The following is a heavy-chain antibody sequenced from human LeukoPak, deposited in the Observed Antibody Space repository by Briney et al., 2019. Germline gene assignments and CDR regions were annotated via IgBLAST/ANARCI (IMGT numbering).Heavy chain of an antibody. J-gene: IGHJ4*02. V-gene: IGHV1-18*01. D-gene: IGHD3-22*01. CDR1: GYTFTSYG. CDR3: ARDPPPIYYDSSGYSNY. CDR2: ISAYNGNT. Sequence: ASVKVSCKASGYTFTSYGISWVRQAPGQGLEWMGWISAYNGNTNYAQKLQGRVTMTTDASTSTAYMELRSLRSDDTAVYYCARDPPPIYYDSSGYSNYWGQGTLVTVSS.